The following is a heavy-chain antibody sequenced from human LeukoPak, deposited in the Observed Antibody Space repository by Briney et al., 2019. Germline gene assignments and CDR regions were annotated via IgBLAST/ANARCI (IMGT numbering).Heavy chain of an antibody. CDR1: GGSISSGSYY. J-gene: IGHJ4*02. CDR2: IYTSGST. CDR3: ARINGGYLE. Sequence: PSETLSLTCTVSGGSISSGSYYWSWIRQPAGKGLEWIGRIYTSGSTNYNPSLKSRVTISVDTSKNQFSLKLSSVTAADTAVYYCARINGGYLEWGQGTLVTVSS. V-gene: IGHV4-61*02. D-gene: IGHD4-17*01.